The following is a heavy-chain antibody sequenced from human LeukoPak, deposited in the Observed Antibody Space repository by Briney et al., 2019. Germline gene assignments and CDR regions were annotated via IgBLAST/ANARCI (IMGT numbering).Heavy chain of an antibody. J-gene: IGHJ5*02. CDR3: ARDGVNTMIVNNRRYNWFDP. CDR2: IIPIFGTA. Sequence: RASVKVSCKASGYTFTSYGISWVRQAPGQGLEWMGGIIPIFGTANYAQKFQGRVTITADESTSTAYMELSSLRSEDTAVYYCARDGVNTMIVNNRRYNWFDPWGQGTLVTVSS. CDR1: GYTFTSYG. V-gene: IGHV1-69*13. D-gene: IGHD3-22*01.